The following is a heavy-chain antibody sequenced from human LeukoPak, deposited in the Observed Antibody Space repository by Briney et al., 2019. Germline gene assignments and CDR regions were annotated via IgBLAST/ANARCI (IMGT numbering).Heavy chain of an antibody. CDR2: IIPILGIA. J-gene: IGHJ4*02. CDR1: GGTFSSYA. V-gene: IGHV1-69*04. CDR3: AKSGSYSMGFDY. D-gene: IGHD1-26*01. Sequence: GSSVKVSCKASGGTFSSYAINWVRQAPGQGLEWMGRIIPILGIANYAQKFQGRVTITADKSTSTAYMELSSLRSEDTAVYYCAKSGSYSMGFDYWGQGTLVTVSS.